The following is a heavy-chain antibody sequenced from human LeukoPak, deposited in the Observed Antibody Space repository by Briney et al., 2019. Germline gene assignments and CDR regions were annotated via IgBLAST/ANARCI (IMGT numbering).Heavy chain of an antibody. CDR2: ISSSSSYI. CDR3: ASLVTTSSNYYYYYMDV. CDR1: GFTFSSYS. D-gene: IGHD4-17*01. J-gene: IGHJ6*03. V-gene: IGHV3-21*04. Sequence: GGSLRLSCAASGFTFSSYSMNWVRRAPGKGLEWVSSISSSSSYIYYADSVKGRFTISRDNAKNSLYLQMNSLRAEDTAVYYCASLVTTSSNYYYYYMDVWGKGTTVTVSS.